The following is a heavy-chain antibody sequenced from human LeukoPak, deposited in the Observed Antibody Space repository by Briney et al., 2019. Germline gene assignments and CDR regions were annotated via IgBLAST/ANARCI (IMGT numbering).Heavy chain of an antibody. J-gene: IGHJ4*02. CDR1: GFTVSSIY. CDR2: IYSGGST. V-gene: IGHV3-53*01. D-gene: IGHD5-24*01. Sequence: PGGSLRLSCAASGFTVSSIYMSWVRQAPGKGLEWVSVIYSGGSTYYADSVKGRFTISRDNSKNTLYLQMNSLRAEDTAVYYCARDATGYNDDYWGQGTLVTVSS. CDR3: ARDATGYNDDY.